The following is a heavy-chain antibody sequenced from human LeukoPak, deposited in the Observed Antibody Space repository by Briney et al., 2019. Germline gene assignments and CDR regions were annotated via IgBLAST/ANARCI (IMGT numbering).Heavy chain of an antibody. V-gene: IGHV1-18*01. J-gene: IGHJ4*02. D-gene: IGHD2-2*01. CDR3: ARDRPYCSSTSCYEVIDY. CDR1: GYTFTSYG. CDR2: ISAYNGNT. Sequence: ASVKVSCKASGYTFTSYGISWVRQGPGQGLEWVGWISAYNGNTNYAQKLQGRVTMTTDTSTSTAYMELRSLRSDDTAVYYCARDRPYCSSTSCYEVIDYWGQGTLVTVSS.